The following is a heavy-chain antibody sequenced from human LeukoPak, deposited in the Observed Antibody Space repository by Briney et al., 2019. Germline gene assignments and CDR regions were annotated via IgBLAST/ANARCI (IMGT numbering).Heavy chain of an antibody. Sequence: ASVKVSCKASGYTFASYAMNWVRQAPGQGLEWMGWINTNTGNPTYAQGFTGRFVFSLDTSVSTAYLQISSLKAEDTAVYYCASGPTVTYVALWGQGTLVTVSS. V-gene: IGHV7-4-1*02. CDR3: ASGPTVTYVAL. J-gene: IGHJ4*02. CDR1: GYTFASYA. CDR2: INTNTGNP. D-gene: IGHD4-17*01.